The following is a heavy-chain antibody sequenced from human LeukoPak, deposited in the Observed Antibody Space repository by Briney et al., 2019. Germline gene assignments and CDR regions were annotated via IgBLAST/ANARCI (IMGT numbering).Heavy chain of an antibody. J-gene: IGHJ6*02. Sequence: SETLSLTCTVSGGSISSGGYYWSWIRQHPGKGLEWIGYIYYSGSTYYNPSLKSRVTISVDTSKNQFSLKLSSVTAADTAVYYCARCTGYCGSTSCYPYYYYYGMDVWGQGTTVTVSS. V-gene: IGHV4-31*03. CDR1: GGSISSGGYY. D-gene: IGHD2-2*01. CDR2: IYYSGST. CDR3: ARCTGYCGSTSCYPYYYYYGMDV.